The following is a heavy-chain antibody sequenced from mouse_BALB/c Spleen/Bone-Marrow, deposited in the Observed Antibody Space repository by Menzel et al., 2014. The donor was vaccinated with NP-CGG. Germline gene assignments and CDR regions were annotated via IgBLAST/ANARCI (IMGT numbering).Heavy chain of an antibody. CDR3: ATMITDWYFDV. D-gene: IGHD2-4*01. CDR1: GFNIKDTY. Sequence: VQLKQSGAELVKPGASVKLSCTASGFNIKDTYMHWVKQRPEHGLEWIGRIDPANGNTKYDPKFQGKATITADTSSNTAYLQLSSLTSEDTAVYYCATMITDWYFDVWGAGTTVTVSS. J-gene: IGHJ1*01. CDR2: IDPANGNT. V-gene: IGHV14-3*02.